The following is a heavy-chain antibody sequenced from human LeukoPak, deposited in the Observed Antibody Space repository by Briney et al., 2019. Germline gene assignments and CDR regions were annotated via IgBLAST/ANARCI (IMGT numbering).Heavy chain of an antibody. D-gene: IGHD3-3*01. J-gene: IGHJ3*01. V-gene: IGHV3-30*19. CDR2: ISYDGSKI. CDR3: ARESGWGLPHAFDF. Sequence: GGSLRLSCAASGFTFNIYGMHWVRQAPGKGLEWVTLISYDGSKIYYADSVKGRFTISRDNSKNTLYLQMNSLRAEDTAVYYCARESGWGLPHAFDFWGQGTMVTVSS. CDR1: GFTFNIYG.